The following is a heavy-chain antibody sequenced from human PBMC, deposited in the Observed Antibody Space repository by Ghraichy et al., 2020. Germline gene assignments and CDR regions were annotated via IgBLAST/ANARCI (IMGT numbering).Heavy chain of an antibody. CDR1: GGSISSYY. CDR2: IYYSGST. D-gene: IGHD3-10*01. CDR3: ASDAPTHGGFDP. Sequence: SQTLSLTCTVSGGSISSYYWSWIRQPPGKGLEWIGYIYYSGSTNYNPSLKSRVTISVDTSKNQSSLKLSSVTAADTAVYYFASDAPTHGGFDPWGQGTLVTVSS. J-gene: IGHJ5*02. V-gene: IGHV4-59*01.